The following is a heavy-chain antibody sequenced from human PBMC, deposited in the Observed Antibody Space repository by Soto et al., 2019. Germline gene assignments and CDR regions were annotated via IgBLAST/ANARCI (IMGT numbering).Heavy chain of an antibody. V-gene: IGHV3-21*01. J-gene: IGHJ5*02. D-gene: IGHD3-10*01. CDR3: ARQLHFGEFSLGS. Sequence: GGSLRLSCAASGFTFSAYNMYWVRQAPGKGLEWVSYMSSSGTYIYYADSVKGRFTISRDNANNSLYLQMNSLRAEDAAVYYCARQLHFGEFSLGSWGQGSLVTVSS. CDR1: GFTFSAYN. CDR2: MSSSGTYI.